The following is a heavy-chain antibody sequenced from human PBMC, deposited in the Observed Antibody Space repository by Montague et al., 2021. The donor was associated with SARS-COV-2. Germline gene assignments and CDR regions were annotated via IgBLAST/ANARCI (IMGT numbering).Heavy chain of an antibody. CDR3: ARSGCYPGWFDP. J-gene: IGHJ5*02. CDR2: IYYSGST. D-gene: IGHD6-19*01. Sequence: SETLSLTCTVSGGSVSSGSYYWSWLRQPPGKGLEWIGYIYYSGSTNYNPSLKSRVTISADTYKDQFSLRLSSVTAAATAVYYCARSGCYPGWFDPWGQGTLVTVSS. CDR1: GGSVSSGSYY. V-gene: IGHV4-61*01.